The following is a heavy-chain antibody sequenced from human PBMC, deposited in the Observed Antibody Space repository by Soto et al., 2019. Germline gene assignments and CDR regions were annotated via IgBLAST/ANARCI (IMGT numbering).Heavy chain of an antibody. Sequence: EVQLLDSGGGLVQPGGSLRLSCAASGFTFSNYAMTWVLQGPGKGLEWLSGISGSGGRAYYADSVKGRFTSSRDNSKSTLYLQMNSLRAEDTAVYYCAKAYFVWSSEQPYYFDYWGQGTLVTVSS. CDR3: AKAYFVWSSEQPYYFDY. D-gene: IGHD3-16*01. V-gene: IGHV3-23*01. CDR2: ISGSGGRA. CDR1: GFTFSNYA. J-gene: IGHJ4*02.